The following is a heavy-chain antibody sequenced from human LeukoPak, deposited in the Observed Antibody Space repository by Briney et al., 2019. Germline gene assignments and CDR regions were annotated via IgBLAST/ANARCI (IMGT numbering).Heavy chain of an antibody. Sequence: GGSLRLSCAASGFTFSSYAMHWVRQAPGKGLEWVAVISYDGSNKYYADSVKGQLTISRDNSKNTLYLQMNSLRAEDTAVYYCARAPKGPSRRVRDYYYYMDVWGKGTTVTVSS. J-gene: IGHJ6*03. CDR2: ISYDGSNK. D-gene: IGHD6-25*01. CDR3: ARAPKGPSRRVRDYYYYMDV. CDR1: GFTFSSYA. V-gene: IGHV3-30-3*01.